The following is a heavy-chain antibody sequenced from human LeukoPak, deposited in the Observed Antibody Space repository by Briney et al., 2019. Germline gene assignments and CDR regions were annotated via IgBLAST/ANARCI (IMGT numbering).Heavy chain of an antibody. J-gene: IGHJ6*02. CDR3: ARSPVAGSVYYGMDV. V-gene: IGHV1-69*13. CDR2: IIPILGTA. CDR1: GGTFSSYA. D-gene: IGHD6-19*01. Sequence: SVKVSCKASGGTFSSYAISWVRQAPGQGLEWMGGIIPILGTANYAQKFQGRVTITADESTSTAYMELSSLRSEDTAVYYCARSPVAGSVYYGMDVWGQGTTVTVSS.